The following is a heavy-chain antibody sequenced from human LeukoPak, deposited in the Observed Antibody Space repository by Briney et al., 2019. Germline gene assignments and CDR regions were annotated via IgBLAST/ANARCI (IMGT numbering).Heavy chain of an antibody. D-gene: IGHD3-10*01. Sequence: ASVKVSCKASGYTFTSYYMHWVRQAPGQGLEWMGIINPSGGSTSYAQKFQGRVTMTRDTSTSAVYMELRSLRSEDPAVYYCARGPLYYYGSGRGYGMDVWGKGTTVTVSS. CDR2: INPSGGST. V-gene: IGHV1-46*01. CDR3: ARGPLYYYGSGRGYGMDV. J-gene: IGHJ6*04. CDR1: GYTFTSYY.